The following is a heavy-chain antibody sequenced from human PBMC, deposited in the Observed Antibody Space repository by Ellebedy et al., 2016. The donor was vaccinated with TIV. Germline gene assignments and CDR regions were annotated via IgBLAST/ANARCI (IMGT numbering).Heavy chain of an antibody. CDR1: GGSFSGYY. J-gene: IGHJ4*02. Sequence: SETLSLXXAVYGGSFSGYYWTWIRQPPGMGLEWIGEINHSGSTYYNPSLKSRVTISVDTSKNQFSLKLSSVTAADTAVYYCARGGGYCSGGSCYSDYWGQGTLVTVSS. CDR2: INHSGST. V-gene: IGHV4-34*01. CDR3: ARGGGYCSGGSCYSDY. D-gene: IGHD2-15*01.